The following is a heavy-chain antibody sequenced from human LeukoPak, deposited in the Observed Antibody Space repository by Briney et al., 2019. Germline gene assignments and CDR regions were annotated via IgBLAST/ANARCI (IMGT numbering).Heavy chain of an antibody. Sequence: SETLSLTCTVSGYSISSGYYWGWIRQPPGKGLEWIGSIYHSGSTYYNPSLKSRVTISVDTSKNQFSLKLSSVTAADTAVYYCARGGYCSGGSCPMHYWGQGTLVTVSS. CDR2: IYHSGST. V-gene: IGHV4-38-2*02. CDR3: ARGGYCSGGSCPMHY. D-gene: IGHD2-15*01. J-gene: IGHJ4*02. CDR1: GYSISSGYY.